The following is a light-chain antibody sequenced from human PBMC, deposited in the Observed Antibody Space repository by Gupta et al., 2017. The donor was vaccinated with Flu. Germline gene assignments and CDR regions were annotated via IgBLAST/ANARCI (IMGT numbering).Light chain of an antibody. V-gene: IGKV3-20*01. J-gene: IGKJ4*01. CDR2: GAS. Sequence: EIVLTQSPGTLSLSPGERVTLSCRARQSVTGNYLAWYQQKPAQAPRLLIYGASNRATGIPDRFSGSASGTGFTLTISRLEPEDFAVYHCHQYGSSPPTFGGGTKVEIK. CDR3: HQYGSSPPT. CDR1: QSVTGNY.